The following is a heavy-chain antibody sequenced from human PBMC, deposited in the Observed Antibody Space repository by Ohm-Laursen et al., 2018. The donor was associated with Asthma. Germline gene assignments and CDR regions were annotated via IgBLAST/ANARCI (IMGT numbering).Heavy chain of an antibody. V-gene: IGHV3-74*01. J-gene: IGHJ4*02. CDR3: ARGNLEGLL. CDR2: IFPDGRQT. CDR1: GSTFSDYF. D-gene: IGHD1-1*01. Sequence: SLRLSCAASGSTFSDYFMHWVRQRPGGGLDWVSHIFPDGRQTNYADSVRGRFTISRDDAQNTVYLQMNSLRVDDTAVYYCARGNLEGLLWGQGTLVTVSS.